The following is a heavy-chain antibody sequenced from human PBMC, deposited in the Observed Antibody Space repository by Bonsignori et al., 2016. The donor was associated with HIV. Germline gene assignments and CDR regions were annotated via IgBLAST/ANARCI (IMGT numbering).Heavy chain of an antibody. D-gene: IGHD4-11*01. V-gene: IGHV1-69*10. CDR1: GGTFSSYA. CDR2: IIPILGIA. CDR3: ASNPPRNYGLGYFDY. Sequence: SVKVSCKASGGTFSSYAISWVRQAPGQGLEWMGGIIPILGIANYAQKFQGRVTITADKSTSTAYMELSSLRSEDTAVYYCASNPPRNYGLGYFDYWGQGTLVTVSS. J-gene: IGHJ4*02.